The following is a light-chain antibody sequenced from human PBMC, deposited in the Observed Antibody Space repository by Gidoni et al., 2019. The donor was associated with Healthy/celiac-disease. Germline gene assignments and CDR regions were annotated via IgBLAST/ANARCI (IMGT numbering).Light chain of an antibody. CDR3: QQWDT. CDR1: QSVSSSY. J-gene: IGKJ4*01. Sequence: IVLTQSPGTLSLSPGERATLSCRASQSVSSSYLAWYQQKPGQAPRLLIYGASSRATGIPDRCSGSGSGTDFTLTISRLEPEDFAVYYCQQWDTFXGXTKVEIK. CDR2: GAS. V-gene: IGKV3-20*01.